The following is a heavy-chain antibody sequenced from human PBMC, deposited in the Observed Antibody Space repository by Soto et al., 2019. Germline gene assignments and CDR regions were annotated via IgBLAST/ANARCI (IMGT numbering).Heavy chain of an antibody. CDR1: GASVSSGSFY. J-gene: IGHJ4*02. D-gene: IGHD6-19*01. CDR3: ARVPLRYSSTHNFDS. V-gene: IGHV4-61*01. CDR2: IYNNETF. Sequence: SETLSLTCSVSGASVSSGSFYWSWIRQPPGKGLEWIGFIYNNETFNYNPSLKSRVTLSVDTSKHQFSLKLSSVTAADTAVYYCARVPLRYSSTHNFDSWGQGALVTVSS.